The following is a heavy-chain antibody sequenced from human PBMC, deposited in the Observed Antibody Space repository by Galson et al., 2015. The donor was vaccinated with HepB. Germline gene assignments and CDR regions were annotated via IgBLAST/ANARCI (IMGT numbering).Heavy chain of an antibody. Sequence: SLRLSCAASGFTFRSYWMNWVRQAPGKGLEWVAKIKEDGSERYYVDSVEGRFTISRDNTKSSVYLQMDNLRAEDTAVYYCARPYSTSQYSGSYLYWGQGTLVTVSS. D-gene: IGHD1-26*01. J-gene: IGHJ4*02. CDR2: IKEDGSER. CDR3: ARPYSTSQYSGSYLY. V-gene: IGHV3-7*01. CDR1: GFTFRSYW.